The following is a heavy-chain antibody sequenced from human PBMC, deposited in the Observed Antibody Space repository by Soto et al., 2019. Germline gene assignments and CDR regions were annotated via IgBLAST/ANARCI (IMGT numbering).Heavy chain of an antibody. CDR1: GFTFNKYG. V-gene: IGHV3-33*04. J-gene: IGHJ3*01. CDR3: VRDDDRPDNGRDL. D-gene: IGHD3-22*01. CDR2: IVKDGSKQ. Sequence: QVQLVESGGDVVQPGRSLRLSCAASGFTFNKYGMHWVRQAPGKGLEWLAVIVKDGSKQQYGDSAKGRFTISRDNSKNTVYWQINSLRVEGTAVDYGVRDDDRPDNGRDLWGQGSMVTVSS.